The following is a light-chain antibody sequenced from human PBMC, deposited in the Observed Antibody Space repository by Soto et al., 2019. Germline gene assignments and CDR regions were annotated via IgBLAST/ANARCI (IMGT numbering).Light chain of an antibody. CDR2: DTS. J-gene: IGKJ4*01. CDR1: QGIGDT. Sequence: EVVMTQSPATLSVSPGEGVTLSCRANQGIGDTLAWYQHKPGQTPRLLIYDTSTRATGVPARFSGSRSGPDFILTISRLEPEDFTVYYCQQYGSSPSFGGGTKVEIK. V-gene: IGKV3-20*01. CDR3: QQYGSSPS.